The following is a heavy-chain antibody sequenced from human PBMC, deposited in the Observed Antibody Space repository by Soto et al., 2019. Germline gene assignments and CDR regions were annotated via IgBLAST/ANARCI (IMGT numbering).Heavy chain of an antibody. Sequence: GGSLRLSCAASGFTFSSYWMSWVRQAPGKGLEWVANIKQDGSEKYYVDSVKGRFTISRDNAKNSLYLQMNSLRAEDTAVYYCARACDTASNYYYYMDVWGKGTTVTVSS. CDR2: IKQDGSEK. V-gene: IGHV3-7*01. CDR1: GFTFSSYW. CDR3: ARACDTASNYYYYMDV. D-gene: IGHD5-18*01. J-gene: IGHJ6*03.